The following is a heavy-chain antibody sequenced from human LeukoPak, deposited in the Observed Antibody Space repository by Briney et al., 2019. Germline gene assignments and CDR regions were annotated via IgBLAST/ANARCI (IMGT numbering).Heavy chain of an antibody. Sequence: ASVKVSCKASGYTFTCYYMHWVRQAPGQALEWMGWINPNSGGTDYAQKFQGRVTMPSDTSISTAYMEPNRLTSDDTAVYYCARNSGYDSSYFDYWGQGTLVTVSS. CDR2: INPNSGGT. V-gene: IGHV1-2*02. CDR3: ARNSGYDSSYFDY. CDR1: GYTFTCYY. D-gene: IGHD5-12*01. J-gene: IGHJ4*02.